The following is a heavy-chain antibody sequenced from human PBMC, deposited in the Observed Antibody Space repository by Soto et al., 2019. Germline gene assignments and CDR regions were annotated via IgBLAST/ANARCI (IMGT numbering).Heavy chain of an antibody. Sequence: GGSLRLSCAASGFTFSSYSMNWVRQAPGKGLEWVSSISSSSSYIYYADSVKGRFTISRDNAKNSLYLQMNSLRAEDTAVYYCARGPTYYDFWSGEGNWFDPWGQGTLVTVSS. CDR3: ARGPTYYDFWSGEGNWFDP. J-gene: IGHJ5*02. D-gene: IGHD3-3*01. CDR1: GFTFSSYS. CDR2: ISSSSSYI. V-gene: IGHV3-21*01.